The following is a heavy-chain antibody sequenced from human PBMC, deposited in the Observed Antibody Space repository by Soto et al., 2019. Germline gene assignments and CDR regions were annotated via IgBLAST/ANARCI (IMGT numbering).Heavy chain of an antibody. CDR3: ASNLGPAAMRDY. V-gene: IGHV1-3*01. J-gene: IGHJ4*02. CDR1: GYTFTSYA. Sequence: ASVKVSCKASGYTFTSYAMHWVRQAPGQRLEWMGWINAGNGNTKYSQKFQGRVTITRDTSASTAYMELSSLRSEDTAVYYCASNLGPAAMRDYWGQGTLVTVSS. D-gene: IGHD2-2*01. CDR2: INAGNGNT.